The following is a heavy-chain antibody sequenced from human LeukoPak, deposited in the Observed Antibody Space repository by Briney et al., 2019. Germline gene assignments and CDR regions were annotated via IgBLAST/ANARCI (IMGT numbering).Heavy chain of an antibody. V-gene: IGHV2-5*02. CDR3: AHSEDTALVHDAFDI. D-gene: IGHD5-18*01. Sequence: SGPTLVKPTQNLTLTCTFSGFSLSTSGVAVGWIRQPPGNALERLALIYWDDDKRYSPSLKSRLSIAKDTSKNQVVLTMTNMDPVDTATYYCAHSEDTALVHDAFDIWGQGTMVTVSS. CDR1: GFSLSTSGVA. CDR2: IYWDDDK. J-gene: IGHJ3*02.